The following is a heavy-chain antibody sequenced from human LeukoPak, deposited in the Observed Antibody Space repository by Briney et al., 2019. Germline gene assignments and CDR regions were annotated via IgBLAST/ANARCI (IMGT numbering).Heavy chain of an antibody. CDR3: ARQPAGYYGKTGYYPYYFDY. V-gene: IGHV4-59*08. CDR2: IFYTGST. Sequence: SVTLSLTCAVSGGSISSYYWSWVRQPPGKGLEWIGYIFYTGSTKYGPSLNSRVTISLDTSKNQFSLKLSSVTAADTAVYYCARQPAGYYGKTGYYPYYFDYWGQGTLVTVSS. D-gene: IGHD3-22*01. CDR1: GGSISSYY. J-gene: IGHJ4*02.